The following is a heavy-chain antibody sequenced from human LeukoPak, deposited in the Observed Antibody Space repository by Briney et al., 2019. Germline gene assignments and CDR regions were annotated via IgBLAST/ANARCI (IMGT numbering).Heavy chain of an antibody. V-gene: IGHV3-33*06. D-gene: IGHD4-17*01. Sequence: PGRSLRLSCAVSGFNFNNYGMHWVRQAPGKGLEWVAVIWNDGNKKYYADSVKGRFTISRDNSKNTLYLQMYSLRAADTAVYYCAKDDYGDYGRPRYYFYYMDVWGKGTTVTVSS. J-gene: IGHJ6*03. CDR1: GFNFNNYG. CDR3: AKDDYGDYGRPRYYFYYMDV. CDR2: IWNDGNKK.